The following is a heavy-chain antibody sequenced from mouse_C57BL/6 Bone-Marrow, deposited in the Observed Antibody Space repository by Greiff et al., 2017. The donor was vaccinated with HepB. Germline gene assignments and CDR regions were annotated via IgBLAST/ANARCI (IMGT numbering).Heavy chain of an antibody. CDR3: ARSIITTVVASYWYFDV. J-gene: IGHJ1*03. CDR1: GYSFTDYN. D-gene: IGHD1-1*01. V-gene: IGHV1-39*01. Sequence: QLQESGPELVKPGASVKISCTASGYSFTDYNMNWVKQSNGKSLEWIGVINPNYGTTSYNQKFKGKATLTVDQSSSKAYMQLNSLTSEDSAVYYCARSIITTVVASYWYFDVWGTGTTVTVSS. CDR2: INPNYGTT.